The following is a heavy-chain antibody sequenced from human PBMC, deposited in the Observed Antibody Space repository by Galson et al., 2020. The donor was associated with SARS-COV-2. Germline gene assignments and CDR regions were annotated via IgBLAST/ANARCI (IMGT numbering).Heavy chain of an antibody. CDR2: IDPSDSYT. J-gene: IGHJ2*01. CDR3: ARQGGEQLAAFWYFDL. Sequence: HGESLKISCKGSGYSFTSYWISWVRQMPGKGLEWMGRIDPSDSYTNYSPSFQGHVTISADKSISTAYLQWSSLKASDTAMYYCARQGGEQLAAFWYFDLWGRGTLVTVSS. CDR1: GYSFTSYW. V-gene: IGHV5-10-1*01. D-gene: IGHD6-6*01.